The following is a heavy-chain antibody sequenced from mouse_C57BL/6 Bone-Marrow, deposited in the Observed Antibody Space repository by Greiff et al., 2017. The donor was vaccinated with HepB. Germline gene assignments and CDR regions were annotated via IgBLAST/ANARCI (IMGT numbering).Heavy chain of an antibody. CDR3: ARYGYARREFYFDG. Sequence: EVQLVESGGDLVKPGGSLKLSCAASGFTFSSYGMSWVRQTPEKRLEWVATISNGGSYTYYPDNVKGRFTISRDNAKNNLYLQMSNLKSEDTAMYYCARYGYARREFYFDGWGTRTTVTVAS. J-gene: IGHJ1*03. V-gene: IGHV5-4*01. CDR1: GFTFSSYG. CDR2: ISNGGSYT. D-gene: IGHD3-3*01.